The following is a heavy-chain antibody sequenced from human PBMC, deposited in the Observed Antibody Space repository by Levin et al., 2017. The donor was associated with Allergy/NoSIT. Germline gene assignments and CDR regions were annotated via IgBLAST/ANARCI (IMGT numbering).Heavy chain of an antibody. V-gene: IGHV4-61*01. CDR1: GVPVRSRNYQ. Sequence: SQTLSLPCPVSGVPVRSRNYQWHWIRQPPGKGLEWIAYIYTGGRTNYNPSLKSRVTISVDTSKNQFSLKLTSVTAADTAVYYCARNFDYWGQGALVTVSS. CDR2: IYTGGRT. CDR3: ARNFDY. J-gene: IGHJ4*02.